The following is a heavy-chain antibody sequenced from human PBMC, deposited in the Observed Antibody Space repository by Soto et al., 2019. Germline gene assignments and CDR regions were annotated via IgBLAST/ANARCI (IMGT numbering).Heavy chain of an antibody. CDR3: ARDYYKYYDSSGYYRSPAY. CDR2: ISSSSSYT. D-gene: IGHD3-22*01. CDR1: GFTFSDYC. V-gene: IGHV3-11*05. J-gene: IGHJ4*02. Sequence: GGSLRLSCAASGFTFSDYCMSWIRQAPGKGMEWVSYISSSSSYTNYADSVKGRFTISRDNAKNPLYLQMNSLRAEDTAVYYCARDYYKYYDSSGYYRSPAYWGQGTLVTVSS.